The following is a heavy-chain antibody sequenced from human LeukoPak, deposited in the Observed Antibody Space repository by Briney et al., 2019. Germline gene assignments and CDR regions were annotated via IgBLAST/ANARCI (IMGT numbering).Heavy chain of an antibody. CDR2: IYYSGST. CDR1: GGSISSSSFY. CDR3: ASITQMTDRFGL. Sequence: SETLSLTCTVSGGSISSSSFYWGWIRQPPGKGLEWIGSIYYSGSTYYNPSLKSRVTISVDTSKNQFSLKLSSVTAADTAVYYCASITQMTDRFGLWAQGTLVTVSS. D-gene: IGHD3-10*01. J-gene: IGHJ5*02. V-gene: IGHV4-39*01.